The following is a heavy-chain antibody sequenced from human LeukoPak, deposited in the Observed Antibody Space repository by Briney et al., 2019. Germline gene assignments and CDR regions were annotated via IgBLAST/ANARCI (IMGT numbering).Heavy chain of an antibody. D-gene: IGHD3-22*01. CDR3: ARRGNYYDSSGYYFRDDLDY. CDR2: INPSGGST. J-gene: IGHJ4*02. Sequence: ASVKVSCKASGYTFTSYYMHWVRQAPGQGLEWMGIINPSGGSTSYAQKFQGRVTMTRDTSTSTVYMELSSLRSEDTAVYYCARRGNYYDSSGYYFRDDLDYWGQGTLVTVSS. CDR1: GYTFTSYY. V-gene: IGHV1-46*01.